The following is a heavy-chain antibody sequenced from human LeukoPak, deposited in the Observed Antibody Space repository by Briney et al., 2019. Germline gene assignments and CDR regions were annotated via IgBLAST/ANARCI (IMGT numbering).Heavy chain of an antibody. CDR3: ARGGGYCSSTSCYDWFDP. CDR2: ISPNSGGT. V-gene: IGHV1-2*04. J-gene: IGHJ5*02. CDR1: GYTFTGCY. Sequence: ASVKVSCKASGYTFTGCYMHWVRQAPGQGLEWMGWISPNSGGTNYTQKFQGWVTMTRDTSISTAYMELSRLRSDDTAVYYCARGGGYCSSTSCYDWFDPWGQGTLDTVSS. D-gene: IGHD2-2*01.